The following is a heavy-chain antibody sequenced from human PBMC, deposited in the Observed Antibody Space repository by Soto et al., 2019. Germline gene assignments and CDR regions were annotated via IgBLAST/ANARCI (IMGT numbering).Heavy chain of an antibody. CDR1: GCTFSSYG. Sequence: EVQLLESGGGLGQPGGSLRLSCSGSGCTFSSYGMSWVRQAPVKGLEWVSGISGSGVNTYYADSVKGRFTISRDNSNNILYLHMDILRAADTAVYYCAKAKYSVAIYAPRGWFDPWGLGALVTVSS. CDR3: AKAKYSVAIYAPRGWFDP. D-gene: IGHD6-19*01. V-gene: IGHV3-23*01. CDR2: ISGSGVNT. J-gene: IGHJ5*02.